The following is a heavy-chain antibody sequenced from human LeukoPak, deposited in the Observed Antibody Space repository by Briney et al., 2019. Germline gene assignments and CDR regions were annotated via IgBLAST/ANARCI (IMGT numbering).Heavy chain of an antibody. D-gene: IGHD3-10*01. J-gene: IGHJ6*02. CDR2: IYYSGST. Sequence: PSETLSLTCTVSGGSISSSSYYWGWIRQPPGKGLEWIGSIYYSGSTYYNPSLKSRVTISVDTSKNQFSLKLSSVTAADTAVYYCAKLMPTHSGSLSAAPDYYGMDVWGQGTTVTVSS. V-gene: IGHV4-39*01. CDR1: GGSISSSSYY. CDR3: AKLMPTHSGSLSAAPDYYGMDV.